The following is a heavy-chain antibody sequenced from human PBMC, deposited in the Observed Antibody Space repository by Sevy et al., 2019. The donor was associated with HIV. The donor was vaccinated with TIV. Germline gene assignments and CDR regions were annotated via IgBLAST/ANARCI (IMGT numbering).Heavy chain of an antibody. CDR2: ISYDGSNK. J-gene: IGHJ4*02. V-gene: IGHV3-30-3*01. D-gene: IGHD2-15*01. CDR3: ARSRGVVRAHFDY. CDR1: GFTFSSYA. Sequence: LSLTCAASGFTFSSYAMHWVRQAPGKGLEWVAVISYDGSNKYYADSVKGRFTISRDNSKNTLYLQMNSLRAEDTAVYYCARSRGVVRAHFDYWGQGTLVTVSS.